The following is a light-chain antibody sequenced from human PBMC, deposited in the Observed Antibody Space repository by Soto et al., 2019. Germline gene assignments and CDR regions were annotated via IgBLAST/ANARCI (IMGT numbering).Light chain of an antibody. V-gene: IGKV3-15*01. J-gene: IGKJ5*01. CDR1: QSISIK. CDR2: GAS. Sequence: EIVLTQSPATLSVSPGERATLSCRDSQSISIKLAWYQQKRGQAPRLLIYGASTRATGIPVRFSGSGSGTEFTLTISSLQSEDFAVYYCQQYNDWFSITFGQGTRLEIK. CDR3: QQYNDWFSIT.